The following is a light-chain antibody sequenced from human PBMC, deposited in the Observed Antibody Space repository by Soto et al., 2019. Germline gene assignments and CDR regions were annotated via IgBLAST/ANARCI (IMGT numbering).Light chain of an antibody. CDR3: LIFFNGGQVV. V-gene: IGLV7-46*01. J-gene: IGLJ2*01. CDR2: ATN. Sequence: QAVVTQEPSLTVSPGGTVTLTCGSTTGPVTTDNFPYWFQQKPGQAPKTLIYATNSKHSWTPARFSGSLLGDKAALTLSGSQPEDGGFLLRLIFFNGGQVVFGGGTQLTVL. CDR1: TGPVTTDNF.